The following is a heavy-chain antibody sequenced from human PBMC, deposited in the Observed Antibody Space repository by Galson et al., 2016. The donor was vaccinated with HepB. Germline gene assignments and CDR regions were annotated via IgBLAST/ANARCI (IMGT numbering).Heavy chain of an antibody. V-gene: IGHV3-23*01. CDR2: MSGGGRNI. CDR1: GFAFSTYV. Sequence: SLRLSCAASGFAFSTYVMNWVRQAPGKGLEWVSSMSGGGRNIFHADSVEGRFTISRYNSKSTVFRQMSSLTAVDTAIYYCANGPGAGNFDYWGRGALVTVSS. J-gene: IGHJ4*02. CDR3: ANGPGAGNFDY. D-gene: IGHD4/OR15-4a*01.